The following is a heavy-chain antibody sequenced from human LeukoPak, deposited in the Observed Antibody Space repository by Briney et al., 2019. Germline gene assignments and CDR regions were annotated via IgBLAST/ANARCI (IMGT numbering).Heavy chain of an antibody. CDR1: GYTFTSYG. CDR2: ISAYNGNT. Sequence: ASVKVSCKASGYTFTSYGISWVRQAPGQGLEWMGWISAYNGNTNYAQKLQGRVTTTTDTSTSTAYMELRSLRSDDTAVYYCARARSPGILWFGGDNWFDPWGQGTLVTVSS. D-gene: IGHD3-10*01. CDR3: ARARSPGILWFGGDNWFDP. V-gene: IGHV1-18*01. J-gene: IGHJ5*02.